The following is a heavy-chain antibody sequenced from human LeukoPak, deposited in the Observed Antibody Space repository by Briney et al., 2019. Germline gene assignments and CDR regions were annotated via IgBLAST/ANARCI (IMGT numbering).Heavy chain of an antibody. V-gene: IGHV1-46*03. Sequence: GASVKVSCKASGYTFTSYFIHWVRQAPGQGLEWMGIINPSDGSTSYPNKVQGRVTMTRDTSTSTVYMELRSLRSEDTAVYYCARVHITEGVDYWGQGTLVTVSA. CDR3: ARVHITEGVDY. CDR2: INPSDGST. D-gene: IGHD2-21*01. J-gene: IGHJ4*02. CDR1: GYTFTSYF.